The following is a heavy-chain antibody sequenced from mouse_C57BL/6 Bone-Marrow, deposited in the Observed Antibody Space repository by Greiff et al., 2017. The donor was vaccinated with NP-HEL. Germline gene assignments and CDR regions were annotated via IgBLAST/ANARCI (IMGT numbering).Heavy chain of an antibody. J-gene: IGHJ4*01. Sequence: EVMLQQSGPELVKPGASVKISCKASGYTFTDYYMNWVKQSHGQSLEWIGDINPTNGGTSYNQKFKGKATLTVDKSSSTAYMELRSLTSEDSAVYYCARDDYDYYYYAMDYWGQGTSVTGSS. D-gene: IGHD2-4*01. CDR1: GYTFTDYY. V-gene: IGHV1-26*01. CDR3: ARDDYDYYYYAMDY. CDR2: INPTNGGT.